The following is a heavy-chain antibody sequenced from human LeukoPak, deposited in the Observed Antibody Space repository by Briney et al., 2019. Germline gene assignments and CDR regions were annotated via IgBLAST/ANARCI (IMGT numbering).Heavy chain of an antibody. Sequence: SETLALTCTVSGGSISVYYWSWIRQPPAKALEWIGYIYYSGSTNYNPSLKSRVTISVDTSKTQFSLNLSSVTAADTAVYYCARGPSSGYSYGWGQGTLVTVSS. CDR1: GGSISVYY. V-gene: IGHV4-59*01. D-gene: IGHD5-18*01. J-gene: IGHJ4*02. CDR2: IYYSGST. CDR3: ARGPSSGYSYG.